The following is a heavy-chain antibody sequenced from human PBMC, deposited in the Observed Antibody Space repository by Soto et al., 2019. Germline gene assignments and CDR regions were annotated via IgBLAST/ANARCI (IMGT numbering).Heavy chain of an antibody. CDR3: AAACYDSSGYDAFDI. D-gene: IGHD3-22*01. CDR1: GYTFTSSA. J-gene: IGHJ3*02. CDR2: IVVGSGNT. V-gene: IGHV1-58*01. Sequence: ASVKVSCKASGYTFTSSAVQWVRQARGQRLEWIGWIVVGSGNTNYAQKFQERVTITRDMSTSTAYMELSSLRSEDTAVYYCAAACYDSSGYDAFDIWGQGTMVTVSS.